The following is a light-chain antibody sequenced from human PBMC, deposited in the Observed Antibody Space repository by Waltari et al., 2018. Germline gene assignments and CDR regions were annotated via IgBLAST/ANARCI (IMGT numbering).Light chain of an antibody. J-gene: IGKJ5*01. CDR3: QQYNDWPPIT. CDR2: DAS. CDR1: QTVNTK. V-gene: IGKV3-15*01. Sequence: ETVMTQSPVTLSVSPGERATLSCRASQTVNTKLAWYQQKPGQGPKLLIYDASTRATGIPARFSGSVSGTDFTLTISSLQSDDFAVYYCQQYNDWPPITFGQGTRLEIK.